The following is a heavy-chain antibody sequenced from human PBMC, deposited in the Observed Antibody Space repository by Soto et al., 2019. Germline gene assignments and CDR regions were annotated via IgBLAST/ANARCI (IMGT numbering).Heavy chain of an antibody. J-gene: IGHJ4*02. CDR2: IKQDGGEK. Sequence: EVQLVESGGNLVQPGGSLRFSCVASGFTFSSYWMTWVRQAPGKGLEWVGNIKQDGGEKNYVDSVKGRFTISRSNAKKSVYLQMNSLRAEDTGVYYCAMEIVVALGASYLDYLGPGTPVTVSS. CDR3: AMEIVVALGASYLDY. V-gene: IGHV3-7*04. CDR1: GFTFSSYW. D-gene: IGHD2-2*01.